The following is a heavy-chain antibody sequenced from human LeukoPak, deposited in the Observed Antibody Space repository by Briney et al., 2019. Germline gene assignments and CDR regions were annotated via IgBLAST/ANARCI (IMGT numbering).Heavy chain of an antibody. D-gene: IGHD3-3*01. V-gene: IGHV3-7*01. J-gene: IGHJ4*02. CDR1: GFTFSSYW. CDR2: IKQDGSEK. Sequence: GGSLRLSCAASGFTFSSYWMSWVRQAPGKGLEWAANIKQDGSEKYYVDSVKGRFTISRDNAKNSLYLQMNSLRAEDTAVYYCARASYDFWSGPYYFDYWGQGTLVTVSS. CDR3: ARASYDFWSGPYYFDY.